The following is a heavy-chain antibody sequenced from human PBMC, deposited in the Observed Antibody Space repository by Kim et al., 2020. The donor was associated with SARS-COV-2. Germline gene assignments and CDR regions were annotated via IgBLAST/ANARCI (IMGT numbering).Heavy chain of an antibody. V-gene: IGHV5-51*01. CDR2: IYPGDSDT. CDR1: GYSFTSYW. CDR3: ARFGGYSFYYYYGMDV. Sequence: GESLKISCKGSGYSFTSYWIGWVRQMPGKGLEWMGIIYPGDSDTRYSPSFQGQVTISADKSISTAYLQWSSLKASDTAMYYCARFGGYSFYYYYGMDVWGQGTTVTVSS. J-gene: IGHJ6*02. D-gene: IGHD5-18*01.